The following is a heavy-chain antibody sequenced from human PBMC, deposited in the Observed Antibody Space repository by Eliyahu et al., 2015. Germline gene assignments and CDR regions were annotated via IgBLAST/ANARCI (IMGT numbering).Heavy chain of an antibody. CDR2: INHVGIT. V-gene: IGHV4-34*01. D-gene: IGHD2/OR15-2a*01. CDR1: VGSFSGXY. J-gene: IGHJ6*02. CDR3: TREAFAELYGARYGMDV. Sequence: QVQLQQWGAGLLKLSETLSLTCAVYVGSFSGXYWSWVRQSPGKGLEWIGEINHVGITNYNPALESRVTISVDTSKNQFSLKLSSVTAADTAVYYCTREAFAELYGARYGMDVWGLGTTVTVSS.